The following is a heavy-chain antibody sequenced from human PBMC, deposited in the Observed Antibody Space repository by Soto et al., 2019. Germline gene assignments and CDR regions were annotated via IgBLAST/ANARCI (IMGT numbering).Heavy chain of an antibody. D-gene: IGHD3-3*01. Sequence: QAQLVQFGAVVKKPGSSVVVSCKASGITVGSFTVSWVRQAPGPGLEWMGKTAPMVNQTFYAPKFEASVTITADTSANRVYMELTDLRFEETAVYYCTTLGPWSQGTQVTVS. CDR1: GITVGSFT. CDR3: TTLGP. CDR2: TAPMVNQT. V-gene: IGHV1-69*02. J-gene: IGHJ5*02.